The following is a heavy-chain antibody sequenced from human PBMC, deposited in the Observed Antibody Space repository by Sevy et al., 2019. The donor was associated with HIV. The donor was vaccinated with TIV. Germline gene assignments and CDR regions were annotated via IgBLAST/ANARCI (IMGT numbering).Heavy chain of an antibody. CDR1: GFTFSKYS. CDR2: LSFGGGEI. CDR3: AREGCTKPNDY. D-gene: IGHD2-8*01. V-gene: IGHV3-23*01. J-gene: IGHJ4*02. Sequence: GGSLRLSCAASGFTFSKYSMRWVRQPPGKGLEWVSTLSFGGGEINYADSVNGRLTISRDNSKSSVYLQMNNLRPEDTDVSYGAREGCTKPNDYWGQGTLVTVSS.